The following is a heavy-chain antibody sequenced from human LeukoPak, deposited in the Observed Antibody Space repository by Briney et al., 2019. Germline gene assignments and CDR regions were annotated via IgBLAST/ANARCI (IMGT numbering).Heavy chain of an antibody. Sequence: GGSPRLSCVVSGFSFSDAWMSWVRQAPGKGLEWIGRIRSKTDSETTEYAAPVKRRFSISRDDSKKTLYLQMNSLKTEDTAVYYCTTGRFPPRYWGQGTLVTVSS. CDR1: GFSFSDAW. D-gene: IGHD3-3*01. J-gene: IGHJ4*02. CDR3: TTGRFPPRY. CDR2: IRSKTDSETT. V-gene: IGHV3-15*01.